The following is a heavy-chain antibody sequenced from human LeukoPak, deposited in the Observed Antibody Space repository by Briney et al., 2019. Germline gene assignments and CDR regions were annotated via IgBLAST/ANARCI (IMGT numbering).Heavy chain of an antibody. CDR1: GGSISSGNYY. Sequence: SQTLSLTCTVAGGSISSGNYYWSWIRQPAGKGLEWIGRIYTSGSTNYNLSLKRRVTISLDTSQNSFSLTLRSVIAADSTLYYCASRGHYYDSSGYFDDAFDIWGQGTMVTVSS. CDR3: ASRGHYYDSSGYFDDAFDI. J-gene: IGHJ3*02. V-gene: IGHV4-61*02. D-gene: IGHD3-22*01. CDR2: IYTSGST.